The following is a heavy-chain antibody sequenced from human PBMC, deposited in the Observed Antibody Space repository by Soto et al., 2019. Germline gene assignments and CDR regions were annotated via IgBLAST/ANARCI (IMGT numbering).Heavy chain of an antibody. CDR2: INPNSGGT. J-gene: IGHJ6*02. CDR3: ARALVRFLDWTPENYYYGMDV. D-gene: IGHD3-3*01. CDR1: GHTFSAYY. Sequence: ASVKVSCKPSGHTFSAYYIHWVRQAPGQGLEWMGWINPNSGGTNYAQKFQGRVTMTRDTSSRTVYMELSRLRSDDTAVYYCARALVRFLDWTPENYYYGMDVWGQGTTVTVSS. V-gene: IGHV1-2*02.